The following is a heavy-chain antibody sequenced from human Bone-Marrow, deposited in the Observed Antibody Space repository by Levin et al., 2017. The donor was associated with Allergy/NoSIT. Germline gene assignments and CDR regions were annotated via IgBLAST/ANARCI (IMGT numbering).Heavy chain of an antibody. CDR2: IQEDGNKK. V-gene: IGHV3-7*01. J-gene: IGHJ4*02. Sequence: GGSLRLSCAASGFPLSGFWMTWVRQAPGKGLEWVASIQEDGNKKYYADSVKGRFTISRDSAKNSVYLQMNSLRVEDTAVYYCAMRWGSRCHGDVFDFWGLGTLVTVSS. CDR3: AMRWGSRCHGDVFDF. CDR1: GFPLSGFW. D-gene: IGHD2-8*02.